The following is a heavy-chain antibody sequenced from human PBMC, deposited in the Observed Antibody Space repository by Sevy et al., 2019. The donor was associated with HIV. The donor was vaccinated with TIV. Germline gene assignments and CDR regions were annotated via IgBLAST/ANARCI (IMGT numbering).Heavy chain of an antibody. V-gene: IGHV3-23*01. CDR3: AKGEAVAGSGGGSFDY. D-gene: IGHD6-19*01. CDR1: GFTFSSYA. CDR2: ISGSGGST. Sequence: GGSLRLSCAASGFTFSSYAMSWVRQAPGKGLEWVSAISGSGGSTYYADSVKGRFTISRDNSKNTRYLQMNSLRAEDTAVYYCAKGEAVAGSGGGSFDYWGQGTLVTVSS. J-gene: IGHJ4*02.